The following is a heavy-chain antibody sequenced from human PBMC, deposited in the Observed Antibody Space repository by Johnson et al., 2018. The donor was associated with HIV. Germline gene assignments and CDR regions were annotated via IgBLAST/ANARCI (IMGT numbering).Heavy chain of an antibody. CDR2: ISYDGSDK. J-gene: IGHJ3*02. CDR1: GFTFSSYA. V-gene: IGHV3-30*04. D-gene: IGHD1-7*01. Sequence: QMQLVESGGGVVQPGRSLRLSCAASGFTFSSYAMHWVRQAPAKGLEWVAVISYDGSDKDYADSVKGRFTISRDSSKNTLYLQMNSLSAEDTAVYYWARGSRLTGTTVAFGICGQGTMVTVSS. CDR3: ARGSRLTGTTVAFGI.